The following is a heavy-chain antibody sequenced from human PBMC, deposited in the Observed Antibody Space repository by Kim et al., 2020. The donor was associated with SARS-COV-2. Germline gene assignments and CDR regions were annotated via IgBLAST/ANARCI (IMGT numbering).Heavy chain of an antibody. CDR2: INACNGNT. Sequence: ASVKVSCKASGYTFTSYAMHWVRQAPGQRLEWMGWINACNGNTKYSQKFQGRVTITRDTSASTAYMELSSLRSEDTAVYYCASSSSGHPTNYWGQGTLVTVSS. J-gene: IGHJ4*02. CDR3: ASSSSGHPTNY. CDR1: GYTFTSYA. V-gene: IGHV1-3*01. D-gene: IGHD3-22*01.